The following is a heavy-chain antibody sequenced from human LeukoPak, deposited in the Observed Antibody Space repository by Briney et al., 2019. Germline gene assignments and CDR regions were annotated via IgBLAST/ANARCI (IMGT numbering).Heavy chain of an antibody. CDR2: IYYSGST. Sequence: PSQTLSLTCTVSGGSISSGSYYWSWIRQPPGKGLEWIGYIYYSGSTNYNPSLKSRVTISVDTSKNQFSLKLSSVTAADTAVYYCARGDYYDSSNWFDPWGQGTLVTVSS. CDR3: ARGDYYDSSNWFDP. CDR1: GGSISSGSYY. J-gene: IGHJ5*02. D-gene: IGHD3-22*01. V-gene: IGHV4-61*01.